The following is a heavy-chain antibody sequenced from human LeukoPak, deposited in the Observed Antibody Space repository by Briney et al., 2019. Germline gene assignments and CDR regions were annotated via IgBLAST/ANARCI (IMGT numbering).Heavy chain of an antibody. V-gene: IGHV3-48*03. Sequence: GGSLRLSCAASGFTFSSYEMNWVRQAPGKGLEWVSYISSSGSTIYYADSVKGRFTISRDNAKNSLYLQMNSLRAEDTAVYYCAGGLGELSAAYDYWGQGTLVTVSS. CDR2: ISSSGSTI. CDR3: AGGLGELSAAYDY. J-gene: IGHJ4*02. D-gene: IGHD3-10*01. CDR1: GFTFSSYE.